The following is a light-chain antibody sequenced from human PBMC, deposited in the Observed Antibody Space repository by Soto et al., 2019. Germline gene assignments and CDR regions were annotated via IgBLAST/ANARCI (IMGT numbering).Light chain of an antibody. CDR3: GTWDNSLSAGL. Sequence: QSVLTQPPSVSAAPGQKVTISCSGSRSNIGENYVSRYQQFPGAAPQLVIYDNVKRSPGIPDRFSGSKSGTSATLGITGLQTGDEADYYCGTWDNSLSAGLFGAGTKVTVL. CDR2: DNV. J-gene: IGLJ1*01. V-gene: IGLV1-51*01. CDR1: RSNIGENY.